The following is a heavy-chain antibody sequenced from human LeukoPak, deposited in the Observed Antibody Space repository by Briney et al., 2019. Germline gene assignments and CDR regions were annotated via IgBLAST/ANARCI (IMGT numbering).Heavy chain of an antibody. J-gene: IGHJ6*04. CDR3: ARVNSVVRGVIRYYYYGMDV. D-gene: IGHD3-10*01. CDR1: VGSISRSNW. CDR2: IYHSGST. V-gene: IGHV4-4*02. Sequence: PSGALSLTWAVSVGSISRSNWRGWVRQRRGKGLEWIGEIYHSGSTNYNPSLKSRVTISVDKSKNQFSLKLSSVTAADTAVYYCARVNSVVRGVIRYYYYGMDVWGKGTTVTVSS.